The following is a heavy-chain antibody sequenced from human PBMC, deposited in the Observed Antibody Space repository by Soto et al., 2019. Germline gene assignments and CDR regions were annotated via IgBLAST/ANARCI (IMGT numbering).Heavy chain of an antibody. D-gene: IGHD3-3*01. CDR1: GGSFSGYY. J-gene: IGHJ6*02. CDR3: ARGTTYYDFWSGSPNYYGMDV. V-gene: IGHV4-34*01. Sequence: PSETLSLTCAVYGGSFSGYYWSWIRQPPGKGLEWIGEINHSGSNNYNPSLKSRVTISVDTSKNQFSLKLSSVTAADTAVYYCARGTTYYDFWSGSPNYYGMDVWGQGTTVTVSS. CDR2: INHSGSN.